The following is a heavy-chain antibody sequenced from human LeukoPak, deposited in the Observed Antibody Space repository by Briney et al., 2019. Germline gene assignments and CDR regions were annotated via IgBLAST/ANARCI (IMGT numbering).Heavy chain of an antibody. CDR2: IYYSGST. CDR3: ARGHYDSSGYYYNWYFDL. Sequence: SETLSLTCTVSGGSISSGDYYWSWIRQPPGKGLEWIGYIYYSGSTYYNPSLKSRVTISVDTSKNQFSLKLSSVTAADTAVYYCARGHYDSSGYYYNWYFDLWGRGTLVTASS. CDR1: GGSISSGDYY. J-gene: IGHJ2*01. D-gene: IGHD3-22*01. V-gene: IGHV4-30-4*01.